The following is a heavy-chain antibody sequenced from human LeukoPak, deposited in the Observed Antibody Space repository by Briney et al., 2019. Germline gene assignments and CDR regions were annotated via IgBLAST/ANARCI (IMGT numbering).Heavy chain of an antibody. J-gene: IGHJ4*02. D-gene: IGHD4-17*01. V-gene: IGHV1-69*13. CDR3: ARDPPYGDYYYFDY. CDR2: IIPIFGTA. CDR1: GGTFSSYA. Sequence: GASVKVSCKASGGTFSSYAISWVRQAPGQGLEWMGGIIPIFGTANYAQKFQGRVTITADESTSTAYMELSSLRSEDTAVYYCARDPPYGDYYYFDYWGQGTLVTVSS.